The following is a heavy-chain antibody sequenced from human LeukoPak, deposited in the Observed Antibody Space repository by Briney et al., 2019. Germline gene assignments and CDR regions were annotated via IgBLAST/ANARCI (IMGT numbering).Heavy chain of an antibody. CDR2: ITSSGSSM. CDR3: VRGGGYGHLWNAFDI. CDR1: GLTLSTFE. D-gene: IGHD5-18*01. Sequence: PGGSLRLSCAASGLTLSTFEMNWVRHAPGKGLEWVSYITSSGSSMHYADSVKGRFTISRDNTKNSLYLQMHSLRAEDTAVYYCVRGGGYGHLWNAFDIWGQGTMVTVSS. V-gene: IGHV3-48*03. J-gene: IGHJ3*02.